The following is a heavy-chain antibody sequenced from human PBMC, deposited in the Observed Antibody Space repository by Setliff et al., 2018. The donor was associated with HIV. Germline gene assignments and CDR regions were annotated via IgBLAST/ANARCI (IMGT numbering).Heavy chain of an antibody. CDR1: GYTFTSYG. CDR3: ARHARESTALHSDWNDVLFFDY. V-gene: IGHV1-18*01. J-gene: IGHJ4*02. Sequence: GASVKVSCKASGYTFTSYGISWVRQAPGQGLEWMGWISAYNGNTNYAQKLQGRVTMTTDTSTSTDYMEPRSLRSDDPAVYPCARHARESTALHSDWNDVLFFDYWGQGTLVTVSS. CDR2: ISAYNGNT. D-gene: IGHD1-1*01.